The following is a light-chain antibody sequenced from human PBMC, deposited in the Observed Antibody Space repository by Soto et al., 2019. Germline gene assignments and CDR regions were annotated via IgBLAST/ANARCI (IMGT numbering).Light chain of an antibody. Sequence: DIQMTQSPSFLYASVGDRVTITCQASQDITTSLNWYQQKPGKAPKLLMYDASNLETGVPSRYSGSGSGTDFTFTISSLQAEDIATYYCQQYDNLPLSFGGGTKVEIK. CDR1: QDITTS. CDR2: DAS. CDR3: QQYDNLPLS. V-gene: IGKV1-33*01. J-gene: IGKJ4*01.